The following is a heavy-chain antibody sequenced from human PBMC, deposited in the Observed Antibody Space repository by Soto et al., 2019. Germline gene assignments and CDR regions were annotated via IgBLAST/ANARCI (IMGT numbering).Heavy chain of an antibody. V-gene: IGHV3-23*01. CDR2: ITAGGDYT. D-gene: IGHD2-2*01. J-gene: IGHJ6*02. CDR1: GFTFNNYA. CDR3: ARSSIYYCIEV. Sequence: EVQLLESGGGLVQPGGSLRLSCAASGFTFNNYAMSWVRQAPGKGLQWVSGITAGGDYTYYADSVKGRLTTSRDNSKDTVYLQIDSLSPDDTAVYYCARSSIYYCIEVWGQGTTVTVSS.